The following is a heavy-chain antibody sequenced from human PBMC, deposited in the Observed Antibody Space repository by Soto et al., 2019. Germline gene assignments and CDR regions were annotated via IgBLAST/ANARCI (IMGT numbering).Heavy chain of an antibody. CDR2: IYYSGST. CDR3: AREGYDSSGYYRPDY. D-gene: IGHD3-22*01. Sequence: PSETLSLTCTVSGGSISSGDYYWSWIRQPPGKGLEWIGYIYYSGSTYYNPSLKSRVTISVGTSKNQFSLKLSSVTAADTAVYYCAREGYDSSGYYRPDYWGQGTLVTVSS. J-gene: IGHJ4*02. CDR1: GGSISSGDYY. V-gene: IGHV4-30-4*01.